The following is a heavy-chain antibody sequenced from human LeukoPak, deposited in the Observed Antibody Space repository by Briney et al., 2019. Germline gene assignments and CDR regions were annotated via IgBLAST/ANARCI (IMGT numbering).Heavy chain of an antibody. Sequence: ASVKVSCKASGYTFTSYGISWVRQAPGQGLEWMGRISPDSGGTNYAQKFQVRVTMTRDTSISTAYMELSRLTSDDTAVYYCARGYCSGGTCPYYFDYWGQGTLVTVSS. CDR1: GYTFTSYG. D-gene: IGHD2-15*01. CDR3: ARGYCSGGTCPYYFDY. CDR2: ISPDSGGT. J-gene: IGHJ4*02. V-gene: IGHV1-2*06.